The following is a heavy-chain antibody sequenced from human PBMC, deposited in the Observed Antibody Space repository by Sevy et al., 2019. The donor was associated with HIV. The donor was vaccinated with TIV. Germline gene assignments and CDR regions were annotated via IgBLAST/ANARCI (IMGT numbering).Heavy chain of an antibody. CDR2: IRSKTYGGTT. J-gene: IGHJ6*02. Sequence: SLRLSCTASGFTFGDYAMSWIHQTPGRALEWVGFIRSKTYGGTTEYAASVKDRFTISRDDSKSIAYLQMNSLKTEDIALYYCTRLRGTSSAYYYFGMDVWGQGTTVTVSS. D-gene: IGHD3-10*01. V-gene: IGHV3-49*03. CDR1: GFTFGDYA. CDR3: TRLRGTSSAYYYFGMDV.